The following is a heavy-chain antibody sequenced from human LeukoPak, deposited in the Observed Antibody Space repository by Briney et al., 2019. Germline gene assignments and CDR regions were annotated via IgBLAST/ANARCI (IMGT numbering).Heavy chain of an antibody. J-gene: IGHJ4*02. CDR3: ARSGYCTNGVCYKGFDY. V-gene: IGHV3-23*01. D-gene: IGHD2-8*01. Sequence: GGSLRLSCAASGFTFSSYAMSWVRQAPGKGLEWVSVIGGSGGSTYYADSVKGRFTISRDNSKNTLYLQMNSLRAEDTAVYYCARSGYCTNGVCYKGFDYWGQGTLVTVSS. CDR2: IGGSGGST. CDR1: GFTFSSYA.